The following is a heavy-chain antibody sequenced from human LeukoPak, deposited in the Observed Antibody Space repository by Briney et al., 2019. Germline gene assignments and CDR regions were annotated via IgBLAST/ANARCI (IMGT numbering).Heavy chain of an antibody. CDR1: EFTFSSYG. CDR2: ISSGSGTI. J-gene: IGHJ4*02. V-gene: IGHV3-48*01. Sequence: AGGSLRLSCAASEFTFSSYGMNWVRQAPGKGLEWVSYISSGSGTIYYADSVKGRFTISRDNAKNSLYLQMNSLRVEDTAVYYCARGFHRYNYDSGPYSIYWGQGTLVTVSS. CDR3: ARGFHRYNYDSGPYSIY. D-gene: IGHD3-22*01.